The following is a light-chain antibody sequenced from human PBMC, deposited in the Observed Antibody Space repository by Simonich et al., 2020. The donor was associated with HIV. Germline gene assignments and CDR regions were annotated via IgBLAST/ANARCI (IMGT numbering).Light chain of an antibody. Sequence: QSALTQPVSVSGSPGQSITISCIGTSSDVGGYKYVSWYQQHPGKAPKLIIYDVSNRPSGVSNRFSGSKSGNTASLTISGLQAEDEADYYCSSYTTSSTPEFGGGTKLTVL. J-gene: IGLJ2*01. CDR1: SSDVGGYKY. CDR2: DVS. V-gene: IGLV2-14*03. CDR3: SSYTTSSTPE.